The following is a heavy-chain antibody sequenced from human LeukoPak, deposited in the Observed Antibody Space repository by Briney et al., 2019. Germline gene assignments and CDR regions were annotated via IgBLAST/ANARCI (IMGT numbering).Heavy chain of an antibody. D-gene: IGHD6-13*01. CDR2: INHSGST. Sequence: SETLSLTCAVYGVSFSGYYWSWIRQPPGKGLEWIGEINHSGSTNYNPSLKSRVTISVDTSKNQFSLKLSSVTAADTAVYYCGRGRRGVQPGWGFDPWGQGTLVTVSS. CDR1: GVSFSGYY. V-gene: IGHV4-34*01. CDR3: GRGRRGVQPGWGFDP. J-gene: IGHJ5*02.